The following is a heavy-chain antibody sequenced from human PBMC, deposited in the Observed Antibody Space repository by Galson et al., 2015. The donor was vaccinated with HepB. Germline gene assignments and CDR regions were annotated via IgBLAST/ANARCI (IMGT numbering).Heavy chain of an antibody. V-gene: IGHV1-69*06. CDR3: ARAGGADYDILTGYSGYYYYGMDV. D-gene: IGHD3-9*01. J-gene: IGHJ6*02. CDR2: IIPMFGTT. CDR1: GGTFSSYT. Sequence: SVKVSCKASGGTFSSYTISWVRQAPGQGLEWMGGIIPMFGTTNYAQKVRGRVTMTADKSTSTVYMELSSLRSEDTAIYYCARAGGADYDILTGYSGYYYYGMDVWGQGTTVTVSS.